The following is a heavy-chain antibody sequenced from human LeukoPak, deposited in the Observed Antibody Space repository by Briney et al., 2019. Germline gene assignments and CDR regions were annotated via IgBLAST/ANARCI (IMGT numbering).Heavy chain of an antibody. J-gene: IGHJ4*02. CDR1: GFTFSSYS. Sequence: GGSLRLSCAASGFTFSSYSMNWVRQAPGKGLEWVSSISSSSSYIYYADSVKGRFTISRDNAKNSLYLQMNSLRAEDTAVHYCARETGYYDSSGYYPYWGQGTLVTVSS. V-gene: IGHV3-21*01. CDR3: ARETGYYDSSGYYPY. CDR2: ISSSSSYI. D-gene: IGHD3-22*01.